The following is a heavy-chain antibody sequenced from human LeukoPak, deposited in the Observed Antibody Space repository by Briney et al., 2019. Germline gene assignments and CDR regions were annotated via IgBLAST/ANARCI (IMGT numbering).Heavy chain of an antibody. V-gene: IGHV4-38-2*02. CDR1: GYSISSGYY. CDR2: IYHSGST. CDR3: ARWNADYYDSSGYYSDAFDI. J-gene: IGHJ3*02. Sequence: SETLSLTCTVSGYSISSGYYWGRIRPPPGKGLEWIGSIYHSGSTYYNPSLKSRVTISVDTSKNQFSLKLSSVTAADTAVYYCARWNADYYDSSGYYSDAFDIWGQGTMVTVSS. D-gene: IGHD3-22*01.